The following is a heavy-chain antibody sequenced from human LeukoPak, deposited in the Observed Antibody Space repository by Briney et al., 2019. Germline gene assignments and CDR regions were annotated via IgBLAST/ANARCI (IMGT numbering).Heavy chain of an antibody. CDR3: AVLNDYGDYSSWYFDL. D-gene: IGHD4-17*01. Sequence: SETLSLTCTVSGGSISSYYWSWIRQPPGKGLEWIGYIYYSGSTNYNPSLKSRVTISVDTSKNQFSLKLSSVTAADTAVYYCAVLNDYGDYSSWYFDLWGRGTLVTVSS. CDR2: IYYSGST. V-gene: IGHV4-59*01. J-gene: IGHJ2*01. CDR1: GGSISSYY.